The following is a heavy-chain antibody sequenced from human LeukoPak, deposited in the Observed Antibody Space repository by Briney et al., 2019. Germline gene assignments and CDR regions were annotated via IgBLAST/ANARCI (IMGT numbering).Heavy chain of an antibody. J-gene: IGHJ3*02. V-gene: IGHV4-34*01. Sequence: ASETLSLTCAVYGGSFSGYYWSWIRQPPGKGLEWIGEINHSGSTNYNPSLKSRVTISVDTSKNQFSLKLSSVTAADTAVYYCARGYYDFWSAHDAFDIWGQGTMVTVSS. CDR3: ARGYYDFWSAHDAFDI. CDR1: GGSFSGYY. CDR2: INHSGST. D-gene: IGHD3-3*01.